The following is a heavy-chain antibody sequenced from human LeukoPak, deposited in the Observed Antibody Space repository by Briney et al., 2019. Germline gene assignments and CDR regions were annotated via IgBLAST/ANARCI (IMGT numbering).Heavy chain of an antibody. J-gene: IGHJ4*02. CDR3: ARDHYYDRGLIGY. V-gene: IGHV3-21*01. CDR2: ISSSSSYI. D-gene: IGHD3-22*01. Sequence: GGSLRLSCAASGFTFSSYSMNWVRQAPGKGLEWVSSISSSSSYIYYADSVKGRFTISRDNAKNSLYLQMNSLRAEDTAVYYCARDHYYDRGLIGYWGQGTLVTVSS. CDR1: GFTFSSYS.